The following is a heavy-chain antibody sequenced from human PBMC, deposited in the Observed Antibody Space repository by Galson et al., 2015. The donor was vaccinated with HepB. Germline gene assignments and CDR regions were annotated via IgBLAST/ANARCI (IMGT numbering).Heavy chain of an antibody. J-gene: IGHJ4*02. CDR1: GYTFTGYY. V-gene: IGHV1-2*06. CDR3: ARDLVRIAVAGNGPRSIDY. CDR2: INPNSGGT. Sequence: SVKVSCKASGYTFTGYYMHWVRQAPGQGLEWMGRINPNSGGTNYAQKFQGRVTMTRDTSISTAYMELSRLRSDDTAVYYCARDLVRIAVAGNGPRSIDYWGQGTLVTVSS. D-gene: IGHD6-19*01.